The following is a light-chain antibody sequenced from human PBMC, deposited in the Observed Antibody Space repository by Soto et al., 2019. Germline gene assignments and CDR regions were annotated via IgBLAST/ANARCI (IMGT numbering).Light chain of an antibody. CDR3: QQYLSSPLT. V-gene: IGKV4-1*01. Sequence: DIVMTQSPDSLAVSLGERATINCKSSQSVLYSSNNKKYLAWYQQKPGQPPKLLIYWASTRESGVPDRFSGSGSGTDFTLTISSLQAEDVAVYDCQQYLSSPLTFGGGTKVEIK. CDR2: WAS. J-gene: IGKJ4*01. CDR1: QSVLYSSNNKKY.